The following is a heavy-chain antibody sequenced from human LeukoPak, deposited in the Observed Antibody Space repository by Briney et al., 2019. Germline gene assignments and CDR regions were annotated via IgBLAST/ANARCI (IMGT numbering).Heavy chain of an antibody. D-gene: IGHD4-23*01. CDR3: ARDLRWQQGNYFDY. V-gene: IGHV1-69*04. CDR1: GYTFTSYA. CDR2: IIPILGIA. Sequence: GASVKVSCKASGYTFTSYAISWVRQAPGQGLEWMGRIIPILGIANYAQKFQGRVTITADKSTSTAYMELSSLRSEDTAVYYCARDLRWQQGNYFDYWGQGSLVTVSS. J-gene: IGHJ4*02.